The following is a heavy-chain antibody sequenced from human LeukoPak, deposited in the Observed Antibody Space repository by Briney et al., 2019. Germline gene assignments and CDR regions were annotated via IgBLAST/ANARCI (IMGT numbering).Heavy chain of an antibody. Sequence: GGSLRLSCAASGFTFSSYGMHWVHQAPGKGLEWVAVIWYDGSNKYYADSVKGRFTISRDNSKNTLYLQMNSLRAEDTAVYYCARDRDRGVIITRLDYWGQGTLVTVSS. CDR2: IWYDGSNK. V-gene: IGHV3-33*01. CDR1: GFTFSSYG. CDR3: ARDRDRGVIITRLDY. J-gene: IGHJ4*02. D-gene: IGHD3-10*01.